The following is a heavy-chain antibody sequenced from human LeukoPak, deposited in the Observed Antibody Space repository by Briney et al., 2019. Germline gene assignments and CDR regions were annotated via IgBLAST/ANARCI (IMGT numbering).Heavy chain of an antibody. CDR2: ISSSGSTI. CDR3: ARDFRLPGYSSSWYGILDY. V-gene: IGHV3-11*01. J-gene: IGHJ4*02. Sequence: PGGSLRLSCAASGFTLSVYYMSWIRQAPGKGLEWVSYISSSGSTIYYADSVKGRFTISRDNAKNSLYLQMNSLRAEDTAVYYCARDFRLPGYSSSWYGILDYWGQGTLVTVSS. CDR1: GFTLSVYY. D-gene: IGHD6-13*01.